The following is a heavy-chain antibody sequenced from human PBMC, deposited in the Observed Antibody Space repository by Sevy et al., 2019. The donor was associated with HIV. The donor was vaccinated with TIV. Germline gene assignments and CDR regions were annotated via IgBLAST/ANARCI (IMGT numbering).Heavy chain of an antibody. CDR1: GFTFSSYA. V-gene: IGHV3-30-3*01. CDR2: ISYDGSNK. D-gene: IGHD3-16*01. Sequence: GGSLRLSCVASGFTFSSYAMHWVRQAPGKGLEWVAVISYDGSNKYYADSVKGRFTISRDNSKNTLYLQMNSLRAEDTAVYYCAREATERGGAYYYYYGMDVWGQGTTVTVSS. CDR3: AREATERGGAYYYYYGMDV. J-gene: IGHJ6*02.